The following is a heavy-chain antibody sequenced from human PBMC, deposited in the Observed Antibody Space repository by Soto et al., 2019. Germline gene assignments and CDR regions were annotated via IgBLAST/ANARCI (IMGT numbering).Heavy chain of an antibody. Sequence: GASVKLSSEASGYTFTSYGISWVRQAPGQGFEWMGWISAYNGNTNYAQKLQGRVTMTTDTSTSTAYMELRSLRAEDTALYYCATRKTYCTGGGCLAPDYWGQGTLVTVSS. J-gene: IGHJ4*02. V-gene: IGHV1-18*01. CDR2: ISAYNGNT. D-gene: IGHD2-15*01. CDR3: ATRKTYCTGGGCLAPDY. CDR1: GYTFTSYG.